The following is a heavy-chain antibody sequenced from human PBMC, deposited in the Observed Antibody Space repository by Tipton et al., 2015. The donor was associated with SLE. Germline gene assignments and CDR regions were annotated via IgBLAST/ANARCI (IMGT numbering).Heavy chain of an antibody. J-gene: IGHJ2*01. Sequence: LRLSCTVSGGSISSYYWSWIRQPPGKGLEWIGYIYYSGSTNYNPSLKSRVTISVDTSKNQFSLKRSSVTAADTAVYYCARDPGNDQDYWYFDLWGRGTLVTVSS. D-gene: IGHD3-10*01. V-gene: IGHV4-59*01. CDR1: GGSISSYY. CDR3: ARDPGNDQDYWYFDL. CDR2: IYYSGST.